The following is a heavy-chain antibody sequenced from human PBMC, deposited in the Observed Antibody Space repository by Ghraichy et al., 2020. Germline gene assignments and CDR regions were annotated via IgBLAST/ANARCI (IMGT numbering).Heavy chain of an antibody. Sequence: SETLSLTCAVYGGSFSGYYWSWIRQPPGKGLEWIGEINHSGSTNYNPSLKSQVTISVDTSKNQFSLKLSSVTAADTAVYYCAGNDFWSGYYTYFDYWGQGTLVTVSS. CDR3: AGNDFWSGYYTYFDY. J-gene: IGHJ4*02. CDR2: INHSGST. D-gene: IGHD3-3*01. V-gene: IGHV4-34*01. CDR1: GGSFSGYY.